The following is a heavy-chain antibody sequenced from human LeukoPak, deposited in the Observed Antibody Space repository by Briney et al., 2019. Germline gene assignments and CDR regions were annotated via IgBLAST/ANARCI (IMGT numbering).Heavy chain of an antibody. D-gene: IGHD1-1*01. Sequence: PGGSLRLSCAVSGFSLSNYNMIWVRQPPGKGLEWVSSIDSSSNTYYAGSVKGRFTISRDNAKSSLYLQMNSLRAEDTAVYYCASREPAGDWGQGTLVTVSS. J-gene: IGHJ4*02. CDR1: GFSLSNYN. CDR2: IDSSSNT. CDR3: ASREPAGD. V-gene: IGHV3-69-1*01.